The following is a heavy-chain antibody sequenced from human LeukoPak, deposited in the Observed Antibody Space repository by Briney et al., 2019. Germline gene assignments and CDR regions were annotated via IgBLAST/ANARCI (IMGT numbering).Heavy chain of an antibody. CDR3: ARMSSYCDY. CDR2: IKPDGSEK. V-gene: IGHV3-7*01. CDR1: GFTFSSHH. Sequence: GGSLRLSCVASGFTFSSHHMNWVRQTPGKGLESVATIKPDGSEKYYVDSVKGRFTISRDNAKSSLYLQVNSLRAEDTVVYFCARMSSYCDYWGQGTLVTVSS. D-gene: IGHD2-2*01. J-gene: IGHJ4*02.